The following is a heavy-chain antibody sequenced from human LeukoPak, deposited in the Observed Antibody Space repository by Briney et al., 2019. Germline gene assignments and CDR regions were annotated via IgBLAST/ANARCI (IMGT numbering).Heavy chain of an antibody. CDR3: ARNWNDDWFDP. CDR2: IYYSGST. Sequence: SETLSLTCAVYGGSLSGYYWSWIRQPPGKGLEWIGYIYYSGSTNYNPSLKSRVTISVDTSKNQFSLKLSSVTAADTAVYYCARNWNDDWFDPWGQGTLVTVSS. CDR1: GGSLSGYY. V-gene: IGHV4-59*01. D-gene: IGHD1-1*01. J-gene: IGHJ5*02.